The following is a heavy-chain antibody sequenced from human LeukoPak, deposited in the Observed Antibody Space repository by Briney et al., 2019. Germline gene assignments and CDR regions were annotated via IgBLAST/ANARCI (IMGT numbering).Heavy chain of an antibody. Sequence: ASVKVSCKVSGYTLTELSMHWVRQAPGKGLEWMGGFDPEDGETIYAQKFQGRVTMTEDTSTDTAYMELSSLRSEDTAVYYCATTRPGVTAIGYFDYWGQGTLVTVSS. CDR2: FDPEDGET. CDR3: ATTRPGVTAIGYFDY. J-gene: IGHJ4*02. CDR1: GYTLTELS. V-gene: IGHV1-24*01. D-gene: IGHD2-21*02.